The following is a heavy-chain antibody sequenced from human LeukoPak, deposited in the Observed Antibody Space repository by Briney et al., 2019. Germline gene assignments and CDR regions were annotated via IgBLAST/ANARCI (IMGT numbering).Heavy chain of an antibody. Sequence: ASVKVSCKASGYTFTSYGISWVRQAPGQGLEWMGWISAYNGNTNYAQKLQGRVTMTTDTSTSTAYMELRGLRSDDTAVYYCARVGEISGSYPYYFDYWGQGTLVTVSS. CDR3: ARVGEISGSYPYYFDY. J-gene: IGHJ4*02. D-gene: IGHD3-10*01. CDR1: GYTFTSYG. CDR2: ISAYNGNT. V-gene: IGHV1-18*01.